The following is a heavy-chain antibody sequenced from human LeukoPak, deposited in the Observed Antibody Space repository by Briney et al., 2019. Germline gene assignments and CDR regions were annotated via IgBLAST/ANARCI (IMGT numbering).Heavy chain of an antibody. CDR2: IYPGDSDT. Sequence: GESLKISCKASGYSFTSYWISWVRQMPGKGLEWMGIIYPGDSDTRYSPSFQGQVTISADKSISTAYLQRSSLKASDTAMYYCASLGYCSGGSCYAPHYWGQGTLVTVSS. V-gene: IGHV5-51*01. CDR1: GYSFTSYW. CDR3: ASLGYCSGGSCYAPHY. J-gene: IGHJ4*02. D-gene: IGHD2-15*01.